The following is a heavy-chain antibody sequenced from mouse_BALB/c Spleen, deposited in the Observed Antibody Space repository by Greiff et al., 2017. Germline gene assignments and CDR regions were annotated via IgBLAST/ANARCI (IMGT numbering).Heavy chain of an antibody. CDR1: GFSLTSYG. Sequence: VQVVESGPDLVAPSQSLSITCTVSGFSLTSYGVHWVRQPPGKGLEWLVVIWSDGSTTYNSALKSRLSISKDNSKSQVFLKMNSLQTDDTAMYYCARHRSDYYAMDYWGQGTSVTVSS. V-gene: IGHV2-6-2*01. J-gene: IGHJ4*01. CDR3: ARHRSDYYAMDY. CDR2: IWSDGST. D-gene: IGHD3-1*01.